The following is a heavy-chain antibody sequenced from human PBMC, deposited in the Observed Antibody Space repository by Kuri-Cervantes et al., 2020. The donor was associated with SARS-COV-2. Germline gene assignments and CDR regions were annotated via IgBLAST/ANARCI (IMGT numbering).Heavy chain of an antibody. J-gene: IGHJ5*02. V-gene: IGHV4-59*01. D-gene: IGHD4-17*01. CDR2: IYYSGST. CDR3: ARELGLTTVNWFDP. CDR1: GGSISSYY. Sequence: GSLRLSCTVSGGSISSYYWSWIRQPPGKGLEWIGYIYYSGSTNYNPSLKSRVTISVDTSKNQFSLKLSSVTAADTAVYYCARELGLTTVNWFDPWGQGTLVTDSS.